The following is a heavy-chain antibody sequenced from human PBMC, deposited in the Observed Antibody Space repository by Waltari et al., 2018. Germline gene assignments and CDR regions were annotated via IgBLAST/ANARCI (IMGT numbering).Heavy chain of an antibody. V-gene: IGHV3-43*01. CDR2: IIWDGVST. CDR3: AKDAGVGQLVPHFDY. J-gene: IGHJ4*02. CDR1: GFTFDDYT. D-gene: IGHD6-6*01. Sequence: EVQLVESGGVVVQPGGSLRLSCAASGFTFDDYTMHWVRQAPGKGLEWVSLIIWDGVSTDYADSVKGRFTISRDNSKNSLYLQMNSLRTEDTALYYCAKDAGVGQLVPHFDYWGQGTLVTVSS.